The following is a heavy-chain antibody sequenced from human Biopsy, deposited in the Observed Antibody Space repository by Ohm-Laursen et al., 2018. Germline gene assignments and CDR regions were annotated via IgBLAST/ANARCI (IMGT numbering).Heavy chain of an antibody. Sequence: SYTLSLTCNVSGGDINNYYWGWIRQPAGKGLEWIGRIYPGGSTNYNPSLKSRVTMSVDTSKKQLSLGLRSVTAADTAMYYCASVVLGPTNDAFDLWGQGTMVVVSS. D-gene: IGHD3-22*01. J-gene: IGHJ3*01. V-gene: IGHV4-4*07. CDR2: IYPGGST. CDR3: ASVVLGPTNDAFDL. CDR1: GGDINNYY.